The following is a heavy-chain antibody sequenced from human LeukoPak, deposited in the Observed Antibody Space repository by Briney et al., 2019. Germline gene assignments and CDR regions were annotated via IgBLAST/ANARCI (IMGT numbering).Heavy chain of an antibody. CDR1: GFSFSTYA. V-gene: IGHV3-64*01. J-gene: IGHJ3*01. D-gene: IGHD2-15*01. CDR2: ISGNGRST. Sequence: GGSLRLSCTASGFSFSTYATHWVRQAPGKGLEYVSGISGNGRSTFYASSVKGRFAVSRDNSKDTLYLQMGSLRAEDMAVYYCTRDIGRLRGDAFDLWGEGTMVTVSS. CDR3: TRDIGRLRGDAFDL.